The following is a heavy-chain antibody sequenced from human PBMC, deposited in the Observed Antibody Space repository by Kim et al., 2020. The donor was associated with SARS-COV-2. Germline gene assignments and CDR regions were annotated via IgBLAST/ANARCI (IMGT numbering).Heavy chain of an antibody. Sequence: SETLSLTCTVSGGSISSSSYYWGWIRQPPGKGLEWIGSIYYSGSTYYNPSLKSRVTISVDTSKNQFSLKLSSVTAADTAVYYCARSIAAAGKIDGFDIWGQGTMVTVSS. J-gene: IGHJ3*02. CDR3: ARSIAAAGKIDGFDI. V-gene: IGHV4-39*01. CDR2: IYYSGST. CDR1: GGSISSSSYY. D-gene: IGHD6-13*01.